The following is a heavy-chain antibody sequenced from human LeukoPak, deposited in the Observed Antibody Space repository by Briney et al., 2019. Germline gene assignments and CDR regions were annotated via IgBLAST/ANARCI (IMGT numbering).Heavy chain of an antibody. V-gene: IGHV1-46*01. D-gene: IGHD5-18*01. CDR3: ARVPGGYSYGSVRFDY. Sequence: ASVKASCKASGYTFTSYYMHWVRQAPGQGLEWMGIINPSGGSTSYAQKFQGRVTMTRDTSTSTVYMELSSLRSEDTAVYYCARVPGGYSYGSVRFDYWGQGTLVTVSS. J-gene: IGHJ4*02. CDR1: GYTFTSYY. CDR2: INPSGGST.